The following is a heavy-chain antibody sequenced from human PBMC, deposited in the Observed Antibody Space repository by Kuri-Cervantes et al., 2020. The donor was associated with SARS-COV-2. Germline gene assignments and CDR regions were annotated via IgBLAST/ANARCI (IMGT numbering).Heavy chain of an antibody. Sequence: GGSLRLSCAASGFTFSSYSMNWVRQAPGKGLEWVSSISSSSSYIYYADSVKGRFTISRDNAKNSLYLQMNSLRAEDTAVYYCARGGLGGQLVDGMDVWGQETTVTVSS. CDR2: ISSSSSYI. CDR1: GFTFSSYS. D-gene: IGHD6-6*01. V-gene: IGHV3-21*01. J-gene: IGHJ6*02. CDR3: ARGGLGGQLVDGMDV.